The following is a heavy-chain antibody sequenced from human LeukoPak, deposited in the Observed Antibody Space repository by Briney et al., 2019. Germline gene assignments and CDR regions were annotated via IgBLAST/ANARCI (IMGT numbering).Heavy chain of an antibody. CDR3: ARDSGIYHGRAFDI. CDR1: GFTFSSYY. D-gene: IGHD1-26*01. J-gene: IGHJ3*02. CDR2: INSDGSST. Sequence: PGGSLRLSCAASGFTFSSYYMHWVRQAPGKGLVWVSRINSDGSSTSYADSVKGRFTISRDNAKNTLYLQMNSLRAEDTAVYYCARDSGIYHGRAFDIWGQGTLVTVSS. V-gene: IGHV3-74*01.